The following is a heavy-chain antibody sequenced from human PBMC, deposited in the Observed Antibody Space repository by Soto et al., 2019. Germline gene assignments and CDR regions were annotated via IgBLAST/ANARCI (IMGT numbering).Heavy chain of an antibody. CDR3: VRVYADSFHFYYALDV. D-gene: IGHD4-17*01. V-gene: IGHV2-26*01. CDR1: GFSLSTGRMG. Sequence: QVTLKQSGPVLVKPTETLTLTCAVFGFSLSTGRMGVSWVRQPPGKALEWLAHIFSDDDISYSTSLQSRLTVSKDISGRQVVLSMTNVDPVDTGRYYCVRVYADSFHFYYALDVWGQGTTVTVSS. CDR2: IFSDDDI. J-gene: IGHJ6*02.